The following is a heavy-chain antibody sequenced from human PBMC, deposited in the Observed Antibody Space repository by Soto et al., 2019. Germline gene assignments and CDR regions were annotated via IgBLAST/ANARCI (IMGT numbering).Heavy chain of an antibody. CDR2: IYSGETT. D-gene: IGHD2-21*02. Sequence: GGSLRLSCAASGINVNSDYMNWVRQTPGKGLEWVASIYSGETTYYADSVRGRFTISSDKSKNTLYFQLSSLRIEDTAVYYCTRDGRGLGRLSLFEYWGQGVLVTVSS. CDR3: TRDGRGLGRLSLFEY. CDR1: GINVNSDY. V-gene: IGHV3-53*01. J-gene: IGHJ4*02.